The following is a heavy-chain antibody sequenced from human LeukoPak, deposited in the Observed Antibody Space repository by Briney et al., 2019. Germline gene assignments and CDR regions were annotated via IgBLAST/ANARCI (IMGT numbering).Heavy chain of an antibody. J-gene: IGHJ5*02. CDR1: GASVSSGSYY. CDR3: ARFLGTRGYHDSSGYYSLYNWFDP. Sequence: SETLSLTCNVSGASVSSGSYYWSWIRQPPGKELEWIGYIYYSGSTSYNPSLKSRVTISVDTSKNHFSLKLTSVTAADTAVYYCARFLGTRGYHDSSGYYSLYNWFDPWGQGTLVTVSS. CDR2: IYYSGST. V-gene: IGHV4-61*03. D-gene: IGHD3-22*01.